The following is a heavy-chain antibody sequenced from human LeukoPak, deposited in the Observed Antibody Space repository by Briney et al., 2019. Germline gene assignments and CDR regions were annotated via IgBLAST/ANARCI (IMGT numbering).Heavy chain of an antibody. Sequence: GGSLRLSCAASGFTFSSYAMSWVRQAPGKGLEWVSAISGSGGGTYYADSVKGRFTISRDNSKNTLSLQMNSLRAEDAAVYYCAKDRSTNGWYSVNPFGYWGQGTLVTVSS. CDR2: ISGSGGGT. D-gene: IGHD6-19*01. CDR1: GFTFSSYA. CDR3: AKDRSTNGWYSVNPFGY. V-gene: IGHV3-23*01. J-gene: IGHJ4*02.